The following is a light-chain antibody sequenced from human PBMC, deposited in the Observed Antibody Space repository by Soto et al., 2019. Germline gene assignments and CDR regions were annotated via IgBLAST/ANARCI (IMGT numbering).Light chain of an antibody. CDR3: SSYTSSSTRV. V-gene: IGLV2-14*03. CDR2: EVS. CDR1: SSDVGAYDY. Sequence: QSALTQPASASGSPGQSITISCTGTSSDVGAYDYVSWYQQHPDKAPKLMIYEVSNRPSGVSNCFSGSKSVNTATLTISGLQADDEADYYCSSYTSSSTRVFGTGTRSPS. J-gene: IGLJ1*01.